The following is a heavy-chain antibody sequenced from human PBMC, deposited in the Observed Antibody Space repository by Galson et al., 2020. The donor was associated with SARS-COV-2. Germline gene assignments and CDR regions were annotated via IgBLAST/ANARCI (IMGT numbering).Heavy chain of an antibody. J-gene: IGHJ6*02. CDR1: GGSVTSGGSS. CDR2: IYYSGSP. Sequence: SATLTLNCTVSGGSVTSGGSSWRWIRQPPGKGLEWIASIYYSGSPNYNSSLKSRVTISLDTSKNQPSLKLSSVTASDTAVYYCARGLGITYDFDGWDVWGPETTGIVAS. CDR3: ARGLGITYDFDGWDV. V-gene: IGHV4-61*08. D-gene: IGHD7-27*01.